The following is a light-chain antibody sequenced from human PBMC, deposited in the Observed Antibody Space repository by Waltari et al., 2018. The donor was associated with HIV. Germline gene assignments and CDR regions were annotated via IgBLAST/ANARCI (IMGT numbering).Light chain of an antibody. J-gene: IGLJ1*01. CDR1: SLRHYF. CDR3: HSRDYNGRRYV. CDR2: GAN. V-gene: IGLV3-19*01. Sequence: SSELTQDPAVSVALGQTVTITCHGDSLRHYFASWYQRRPGQAPLLVFYGANSRPSGSSDRFSGSSSGNTASLTITGTQAEDEGDYYCHSRDYNGRRYVFGAGTRVTVL.